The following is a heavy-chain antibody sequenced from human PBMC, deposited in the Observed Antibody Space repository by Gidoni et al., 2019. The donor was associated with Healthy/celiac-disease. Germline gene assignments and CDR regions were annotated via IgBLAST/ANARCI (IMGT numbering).Heavy chain of an antibody. D-gene: IGHD3-10*01. CDR1: GGTFSSYA. CDR2: IIPTLGIA. CDR3: ARDPYGSGSYYTPLLYYYGMDV. V-gene: IGHV1-69*04. J-gene: IGHJ6*02. Sequence: QVQLVQSGAEVKKPGSAVKVSCKASGGTFSSYALRWVRQAPGQGLEWMGRIIPTLGIANYAQKFQGRVTITADKSTSTAYMELSSLRSEDTAVYYCARDPYGSGSYYTPLLYYYGMDVWGQGTTVTVSS.